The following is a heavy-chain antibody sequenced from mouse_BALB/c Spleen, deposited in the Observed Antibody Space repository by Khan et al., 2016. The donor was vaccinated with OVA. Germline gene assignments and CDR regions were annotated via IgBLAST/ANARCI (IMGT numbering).Heavy chain of an antibody. J-gene: IGHJ4*01. Sequence: QIQLVQSGAELARPGASVRMSCKASGYTFTSNTMHWVKQRPGQGLEWIGYINPRSGYTNYNQNFKDKATLTADKSSSTAYMQLSSLTSEDSAVEYCARRTTGYTMDYWGQGTSVTVSS. D-gene: IGHD2-14*01. CDR1: GYTFTSNT. CDR3: ARRTTGYTMDY. CDR2: INPRSGYT. V-gene: IGHV1-4*01.